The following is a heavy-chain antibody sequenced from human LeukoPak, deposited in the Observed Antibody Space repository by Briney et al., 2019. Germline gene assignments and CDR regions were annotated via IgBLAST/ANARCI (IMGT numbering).Heavy chain of an antibody. CDR1: GYTFTDYY. D-gene: IGHD6-19*01. CDR2: INPHSGGT. CDR3: ARDQWLAHYYYMDV. J-gene: IGHJ6*03. V-gene: IGHV1-2*02. Sequence: GASVKVSCKASGYTFTDYYMHWVRQAPGQGLEWMGWINPHSGGTDHAQKFQGRVTMTRDTSISTAYMELSRLRSDDTAVYYCARDQWLAHYYYMDVWGKGTTVTVSS.